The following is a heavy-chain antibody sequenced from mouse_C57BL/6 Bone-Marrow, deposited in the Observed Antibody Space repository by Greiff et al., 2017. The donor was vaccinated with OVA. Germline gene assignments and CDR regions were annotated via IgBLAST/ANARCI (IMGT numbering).Heavy chain of an antibody. CDR3: AREIFMDY. Sequence: EVKLVESGGGLVQPGGSLKLSCAASGFTFSDYYMYWVRQTPEKRLEWVAYISNGGGSTYYPDTVKGRFTISRDNAKNTLYLQMSRLKSEDTAMYYCAREIFMDYWGQGTSVTVSS. V-gene: IGHV5-12*01. CDR1: GFTFSDYY. CDR2: ISNGGGST. J-gene: IGHJ4*01.